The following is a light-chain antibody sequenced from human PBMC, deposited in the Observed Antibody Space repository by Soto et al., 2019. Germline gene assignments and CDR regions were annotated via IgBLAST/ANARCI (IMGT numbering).Light chain of an antibody. J-gene: IGKJ1*01. Sequence: DIVMTQSPLPLPVTPGESASISCRSSQSLLHSDGYNCLDWYLQKPGQSPQLLIYLGSNRAPGVPDRLSGSGSGTDFTLKISRVEAGDVGVYYCMQALQTPWTFGQGTKVDIK. V-gene: IGKV2-28*01. CDR1: QSLLHSDGYNC. CDR3: MQALQTPWT. CDR2: LGS.